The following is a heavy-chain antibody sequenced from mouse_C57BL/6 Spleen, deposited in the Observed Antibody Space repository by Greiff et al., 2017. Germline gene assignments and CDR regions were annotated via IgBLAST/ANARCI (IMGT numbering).Heavy chain of an antibody. V-gene: IGHV1-82*01. CDR3: ASGQLRGYAMDY. CDR2: IYPGDGDT. J-gene: IGHJ4*01. D-gene: IGHD3-2*02. CDR1: GYAFSSSW. Sequence: QVQLKQSGPELVKPGASVKISCKASGYAFSSSWMNWVKQRPGKGLEWIGRIYPGDGDTNYNGKFKGKATLNADKSSSTAYMQLSCLTSEDSAVYFCASGQLRGYAMDYWGRGTSVTVSS.